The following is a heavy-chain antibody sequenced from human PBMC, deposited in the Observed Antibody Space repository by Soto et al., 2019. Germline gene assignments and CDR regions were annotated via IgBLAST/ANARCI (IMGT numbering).Heavy chain of an antibody. J-gene: IGHJ6*02. CDR2: IYYSGST. D-gene: IGHD2-2*01. CDR1: GGSVSRGSYY. V-gene: IGHV4-61*01. CDR3: AREGPGDYCSSTSCYGPYYYYYGMDV. Sequence: PSETLSLTCTVSGGSVSRGSYYWRWIRQPPGKGLEWIGYIYYSGSTNYNPSLKSRVTISVDTSKNQFSLKLSSVTAADTAVYYCAREGPGDYCSSTSCYGPYYYYYGMDVWGQGTTVTVSS.